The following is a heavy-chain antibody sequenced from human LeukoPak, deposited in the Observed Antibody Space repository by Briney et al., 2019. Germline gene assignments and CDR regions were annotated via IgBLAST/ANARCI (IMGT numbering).Heavy chain of an antibody. CDR3: ARGRYYDFYP. Sequence: GGSLRLSCAASGFTFSNYWMNWVRQAPGKGLEWVANIKQDGSEQYYVDSVKGRFTISRDNTKNLLYLQMNSLRAEDRAVYYCARGRYYDFYPWGQGTLVTVSS. CDR1: GFTFSNYW. CDR2: IKQDGSEQ. J-gene: IGHJ5*02. V-gene: IGHV3-7*01. D-gene: IGHD3-3*01.